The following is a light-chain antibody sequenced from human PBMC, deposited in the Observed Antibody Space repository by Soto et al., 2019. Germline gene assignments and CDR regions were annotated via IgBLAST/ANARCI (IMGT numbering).Light chain of an antibody. CDR2: GAS. CDR1: QSVSINF. Sequence: EIVLTQSPGTLSLSPGEKAALSCRASQSVSINFLAWYQEKPGQAPRLLIYGASSRATGIPERFSGRGSGTDFSLTISRLEPEDFAVYYWQQYGASPIYTFGQGTRLEIK. V-gene: IGKV3-20*01. J-gene: IGKJ5*01. CDR3: QQYGASPIYT.